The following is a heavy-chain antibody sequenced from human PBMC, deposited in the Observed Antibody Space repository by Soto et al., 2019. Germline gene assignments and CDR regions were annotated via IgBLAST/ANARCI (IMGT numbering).Heavy chain of an antibody. CDR3: ARAPDVGSYGHGSFDP. D-gene: IGHD5-18*01. CDR1: GGSISSGDYY. Sequence: LCRSCAVSGGSISSGDYYGSWIRQPPGKGLEWIGYIYYSGSTYYNPSLKSRVTISVDTSKNQFSLTLSSVTAADTAVYYCARAPDVGSYGHGSFDPWGQGTLVTVSS. CDR2: IYYSGST. V-gene: IGHV4-30-4*01. J-gene: IGHJ5*02.